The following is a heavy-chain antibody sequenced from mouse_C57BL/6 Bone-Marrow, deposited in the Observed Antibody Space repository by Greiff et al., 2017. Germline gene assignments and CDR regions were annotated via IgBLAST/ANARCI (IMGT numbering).Heavy chain of an antibody. CDR3: ARGGLAMDD. CDR2: INPSNGGT. J-gene: IGHJ4*01. V-gene: IGHV1-53*01. Sequence: QVQLQQPGTELVKPGASVKLSCKASGYTFTSYWMHWVKPRPGQGLEWIGNINPSNGGTKYNEKFKGKATLTADKSSSTAYMQLNSLTSEDSAVYFCARGGLAMDDWGQGTSVTVSS. CDR1: GYTFTSYW.